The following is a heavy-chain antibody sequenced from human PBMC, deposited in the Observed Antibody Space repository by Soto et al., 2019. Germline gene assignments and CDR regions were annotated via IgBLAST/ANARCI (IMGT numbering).Heavy chain of an antibody. CDR3: TTDRADSPAHRVIVVVPAATLDAFDI. D-gene: IGHD2-2*01. CDR2: IKSKTDGGTT. Sequence: EVQLVESGGGLVKPGGSLRLSCAASGFTFSNAWMSWVRQAPGKGLEWVGRIKSKTDGGTTDYAAPVKGRFTISRDDSKNTLYLQMNSLKTEDTAVYYCTTDRADSPAHRVIVVVPAATLDAFDIWGQGTMVTVSS. V-gene: IGHV3-15*01. CDR1: GFTFSNAW. J-gene: IGHJ3*02.